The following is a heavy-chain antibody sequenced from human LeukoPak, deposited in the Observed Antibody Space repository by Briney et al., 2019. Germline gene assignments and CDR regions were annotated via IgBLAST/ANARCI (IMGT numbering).Heavy chain of an antibody. CDR2: ISTSGAVT. Sequence: VGSLRLSCAASGFTFSGYAMRWVPQSPQEGLEWVSRISTSGAVTYYADSMEGRFTISRDNSKNTLYLQMNTLRAEDKAVYSCATAYDPYCSGGSCYSHYWYFDLWGRGSLVTVSS. D-gene: IGHD2-15*01. J-gene: IGHJ2*01. CDR3: ATAYDPYCSGGSCYSHYWYFDL. V-gene: IGHV3-23*01. CDR1: GFTFSGYA.